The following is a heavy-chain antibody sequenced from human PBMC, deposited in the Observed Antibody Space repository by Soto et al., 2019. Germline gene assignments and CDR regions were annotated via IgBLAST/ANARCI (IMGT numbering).Heavy chain of an antibody. CDR2: IWHDGTNK. CDR1: GFSFSTYG. D-gene: IGHD3-22*01. V-gene: IGHV3-33*01. J-gene: IGHJ4*02. Sequence: QVQLVESGGGVAQPGRSLRLSCAASGFSFSTYGMHWVRQAPGKGLEWVAAIWHDGTNKYHADSVKGRFTISRDNSKNTLYLEVNSLRAEDTAVYYCARERGDYDSSGHYFVYWGQGTLVTVSS. CDR3: ARERGDYDSSGHYFVY.